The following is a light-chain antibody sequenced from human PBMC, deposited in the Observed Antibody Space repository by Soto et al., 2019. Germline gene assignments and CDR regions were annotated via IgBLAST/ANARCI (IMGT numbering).Light chain of an antibody. CDR2: EVS. J-gene: IGLJ6*01. CDR3: SSYAGSNNSNV. V-gene: IGLV2-8*01. CDR1: SSDVGGYNY. Sequence: QSVLTQPPSASGSPGQSVTISCTGTSSDVGGYNYVSWYQQHPGKAPKLMIYEVSKRPSGVPDRFSGSKSGNTASLTVSGLQAEDEADYYCSSYAGSNNSNVFGSGTQLTVL.